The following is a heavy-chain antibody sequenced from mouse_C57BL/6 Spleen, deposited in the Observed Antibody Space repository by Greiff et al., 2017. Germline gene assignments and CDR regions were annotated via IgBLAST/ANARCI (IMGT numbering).Heavy chain of an antibody. Sequence: EVKLMESGPELVKPGASVKISCKASGYSFTGYYMNWVKQSPEKSLEWIGLINPRTGGTTSNQKFTAKATLTVDKSSSTAYMQLNSLTSAQSAVDYCARGNYDYDGVIVWFAYWGQGTLVTVSA. D-gene: IGHD2-4*01. J-gene: IGHJ3*01. CDR1: GYSFTGYY. CDR2: INPRTGGT. V-gene: IGHV1-42*01. CDR3: ARGNYDYDGVIVWFAY.